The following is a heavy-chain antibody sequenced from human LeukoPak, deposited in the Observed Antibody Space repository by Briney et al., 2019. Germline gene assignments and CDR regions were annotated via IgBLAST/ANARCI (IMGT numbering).Heavy chain of an antibody. CDR2: IYYSGST. Sequence: SETLSLTCTVSGGSISSSTYYWGWIRQPPGKGPEWIGSIYYSGSTYYNPSLKSRVTISVDTSKNQFSLKLSSVTAADTAVYFCARPTFSGYYSGPFDIWGQGAIVTVSS. J-gene: IGHJ3*02. CDR3: ARPTFSGYYSGPFDI. V-gene: IGHV4-39*01. CDR1: GGSISSSTYY. D-gene: IGHD3-22*01.